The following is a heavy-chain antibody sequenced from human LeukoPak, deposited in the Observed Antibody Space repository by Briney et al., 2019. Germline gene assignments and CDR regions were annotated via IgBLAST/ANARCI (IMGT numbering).Heavy chain of an antibody. D-gene: IGHD3-10*01. CDR2: IGTNNGKT. CDR3: ARVGSTGFTTMIRGVPAPADY. J-gene: IGHJ4*02. Sequence: ASVKVSCKASGYTFTSYGISWVRQAPGQGLEWMGWIGTNNGKTNYAQNFQGRVTMTTDPSTSTAYMELRSLRSDDTAVYYCARVGSTGFTTMIRGVPAPADYWGQGTLVTVSP. V-gene: IGHV1-18*01. CDR1: GYTFTSYG.